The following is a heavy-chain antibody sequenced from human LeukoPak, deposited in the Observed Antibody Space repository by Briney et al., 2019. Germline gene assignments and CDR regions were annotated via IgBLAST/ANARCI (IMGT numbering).Heavy chain of an antibody. V-gene: IGHV3-23*01. D-gene: IGHD3-22*01. Sequence: QPGGSLRLSCAASGFTFSSYAMSWVRQAPGKGLEWVSAISGSGGSTYYADSVKGRFTISRDNSKNTLYLQMNSLRAEDTAVYYCAKKPYYDSSGYYPFDYWGQGTLVTVSS. CDR2: ISGSGGST. CDR3: AKKPYYDSSGYYPFDY. CDR1: GFTFSSYA. J-gene: IGHJ4*02.